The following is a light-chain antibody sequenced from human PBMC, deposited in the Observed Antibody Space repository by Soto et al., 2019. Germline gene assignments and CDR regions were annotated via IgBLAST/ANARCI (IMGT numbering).Light chain of an antibody. CDR1: QSVTSNF. J-gene: IGKJ2*01. CDR2: GAS. CDR3: QQYGRSPLLYT. V-gene: IGKV3-20*01. Sequence: ENVLTQSPGTLSLSPGERATLSCRASQSVTSNFLAWYQQRPGQAPRLLIYGASTRAAGVPDRFSGSGSGTDFTLTITRLEPEDFAVYSCQQYGRSPLLYTFGQGTKLGVK.